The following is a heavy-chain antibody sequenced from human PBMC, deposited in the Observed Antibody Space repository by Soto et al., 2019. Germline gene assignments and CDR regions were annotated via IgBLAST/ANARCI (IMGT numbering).Heavy chain of an antibody. CDR3: ASLVTVVTADWFDP. J-gene: IGHJ5*02. D-gene: IGHD2-21*02. CDR1: GFTFSSYA. CDR2: ISYDGSNK. V-gene: IGHV3-30-3*01. Sequence: GGSLRLSCAASGFTFSSYAMHWVRQAPGKGLEWVAVISYDGSNKYYADSVKGRFTISRDNSKNTLYLQMNSLRAEDTAVYYCASLVTVVTADWFDPWGQGTLVTVSS.